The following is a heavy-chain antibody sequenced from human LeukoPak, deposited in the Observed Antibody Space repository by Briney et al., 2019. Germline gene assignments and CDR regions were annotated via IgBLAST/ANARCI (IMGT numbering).Heavy chain of an antibody. V-gene: IGHV1-2*06. D-gene: IGHD3-22*01. CDR2: INPNSGGT. J-gene: IGHJ4*02. Sequence: GASVKVSCKASGYTFTGYYMHWVRQAPGQGLEWMGRINPNSGGTNYAQKFQGRVTMTRDTSISTAYMELSRLRSDDTAVYYCARGLYYDSSGYYGDYWGQGTLVTVPS. CDR3: ARGLYYDSSGYYGDY. CDR1: GYTFTGYY.